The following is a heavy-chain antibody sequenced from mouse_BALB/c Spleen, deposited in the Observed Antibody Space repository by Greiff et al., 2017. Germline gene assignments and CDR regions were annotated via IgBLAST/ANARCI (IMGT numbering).Heavy chain of an antibody. Sequence: EVQLVESGGGLVKPGGSLKLSCAASGFTFSSYAMSWVRQTPEKRLEWVATISSGGSYTYYPDSVKGRFTSSRDNAKNTLYLQMSSLRSEDTAMYYCARRGGNYRYDGAWFAYWGQGTLVTVSA. CDR3: ARRGGNYRYDGAWFAY. V-gene: IGHV5-9-3*01. D-gene: IGHD2-14*01. CDR2: ISSGGSYT. J-gene: IGHJ3*01. CDR1: GFTFSSYA.